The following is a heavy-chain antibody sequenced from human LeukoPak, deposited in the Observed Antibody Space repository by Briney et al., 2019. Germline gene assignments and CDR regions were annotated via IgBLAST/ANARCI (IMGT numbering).Heavy chain of an antibody. CDR2: IYYTGTT. J-gene: IGHJ3*02. V-gene: IGHV4-59*08. Sequence: SETLSLTCTVSGGSISSYYWSWIPQPPGKGLEWIAYIYYTGTTNYNPSLKSRVTISVDTSKNQFSLKLNSVTAADTAVYYCARHKEGAFDIWGQGTMVTVSS. CDR3: ARHKEGAFDI. CDR1: GGSISSYY.